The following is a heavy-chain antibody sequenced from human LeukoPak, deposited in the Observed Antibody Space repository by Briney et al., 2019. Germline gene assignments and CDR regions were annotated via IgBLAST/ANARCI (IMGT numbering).Heavy chain of an antibody. CDR2: ISGSGTI. J-gene: IGHJ4*02. CDR3: TRVSIHGDSDY. CDR1: GGSINSY. V-gene: IGHV4-4*07. Sequence: SETLSLTCIVSGGSINSYWSWIRQPAGKGLEWIGRISGSGTITYNPALQSRLTISIDTSKNQFSLNLRSVTSADTAVYFCTRVSIHGDSDYWGQGTLVTVSS.